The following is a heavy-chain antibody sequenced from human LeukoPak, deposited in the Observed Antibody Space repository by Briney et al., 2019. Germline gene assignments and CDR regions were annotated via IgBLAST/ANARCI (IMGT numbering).Heavy chain of an antibody. D-gene: IGHD6-25*01. CDR2: IYYSGST. CDR3: ARRTSGKPPQD. CDR1: GGSISSSSYY. V-gene: IGHV4-39*01. Sequence: SETLSLTCTVSGGSISSSSYYWGWIRQPPGKGLEWIGSIYYSGSTYYNPSLKSRVTISVDTSKNQFSLKLSSVTAADTAVYYCARRTSGKPPQDWGQGTLVTVSS. J-gene: IGHJ4*02.